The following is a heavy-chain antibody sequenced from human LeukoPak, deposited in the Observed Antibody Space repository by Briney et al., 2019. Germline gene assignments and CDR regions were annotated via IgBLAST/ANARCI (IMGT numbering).Heavy chain of an antibody. CDR1: GGSISSSIYY. D-gene: IGHD4-17*01. V-gene: IGHV4-39*07. CDR2: IYYSGST. Sequence: SETLSLTCTVSGGSISSSIYYWGWIRQPPGKGLEWIGSIYYSGSTYYNPSLKSRVTISVDTSKNQFSLKLSSVTAADTAVYYCARGKTTVTTGNWFDPWGQGTLVTVSS. CDR3: ARGKTTVTTGNWFDP. J-gene: IGHJ5*02.